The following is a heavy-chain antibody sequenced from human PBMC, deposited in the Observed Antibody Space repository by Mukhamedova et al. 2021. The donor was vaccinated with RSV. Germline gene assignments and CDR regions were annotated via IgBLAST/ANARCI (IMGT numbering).Heavy chain of an antibody. D-gene: IGHD6-19*01. Sequence: NHSGSTNYNPSLKSRVTISVDTSKNQFSLKLSSVTAADTAVYYCARFGWNYYYYGMDVWGQGATVTVSS. J-gene: IGHJ6*02. CDR3: ARFGWNYYYYGMDV. CDR2: NHSGST. V-gene: IGHV4-34*01.